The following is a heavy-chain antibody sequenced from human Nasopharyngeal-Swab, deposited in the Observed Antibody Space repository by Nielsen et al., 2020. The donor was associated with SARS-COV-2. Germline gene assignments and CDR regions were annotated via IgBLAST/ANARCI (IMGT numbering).Heavy chain of an antibody. CDR1: GFTFSSYE. Sequence: GGSLRLSCAASGFTFSSYEMNWVRQAPGKGLEWVSYISSSGSTIYYADSVKGRFTISRDNAKNSLYLQMNSLRAEDTAVYYCARSYNPGGFGWLLSNDWGQGTLVTVSS. V-gene: IGHV3-48*03. CDR3: ARSYNPGGFGWLLSND. CDR2: ISSSGSTI. J-gene: IGHJ4*02. D-gene: IGHD3-9*01.